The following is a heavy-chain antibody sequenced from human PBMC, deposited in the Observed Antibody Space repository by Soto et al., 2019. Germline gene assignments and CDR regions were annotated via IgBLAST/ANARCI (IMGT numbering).Heavy chain of an antibody. CDR1: GFTFSSYG. V-gene: IGHV3-33*01. CDR3: ARDLNVVTSGLGY. D-gene: IGHD3-16*01. Sequence: QVQLVESGGGVVQPGRSLRLSCAASGFTFSSYGMHWVRQAPGKGLEWVAVIWYDGSNKYYADSVKGRFTISRDNSKNTLYLQMNSLRAEDTAVYYCARDLNVVTSGLGYWGQGTLVTVSS. J-gene: IGHJ4*02. CDR2: IWYDGSNK.